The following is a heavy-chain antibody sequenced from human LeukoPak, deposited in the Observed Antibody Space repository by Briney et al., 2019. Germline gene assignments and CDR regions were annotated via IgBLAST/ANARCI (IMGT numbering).Heavy chain of an antibody. J-gene: IGHJ6*03. CDR3: AREVVVAATRYMDV. CDR1: GFTFSTYW. CDR2: IKQDGSEK. D-gene: IGHD2-15*01. Sequence: GGSLRLSCAASGFTFSTYWMTWVRQAPGKGLEWVANIKQDGSEKYYVDSVKGRFTISRDNAKNSPYLLLNSLRAEDTAVYYCAREVVVAATRYMDVWGEGTTVTISS. V-gene: IGHV3-7*01.